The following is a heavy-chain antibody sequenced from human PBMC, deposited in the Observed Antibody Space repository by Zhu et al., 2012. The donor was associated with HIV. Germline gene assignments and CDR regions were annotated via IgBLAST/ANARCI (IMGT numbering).Heavy chain of an antibody. Sequence: QVQLQESGPGLVKPSETLSLTCTVSSFSITSSYYWGWVRQSSGKGLEWIGTVYHNGRTFYNPSLESRVTISVDTSKNQFSLKLRSVTAADTAVYFCARHSRSFNGWSNLTSWGQGTLVHRPL. CDR1: SFSITSSYY. CDR2: VYHNGRT. J-gene: IGHJ4*02. D-gene: IGHD6-19*01. CDR3: ARHSRSFNGWSNLTS. V-gene: IGHV4-38-2*02.